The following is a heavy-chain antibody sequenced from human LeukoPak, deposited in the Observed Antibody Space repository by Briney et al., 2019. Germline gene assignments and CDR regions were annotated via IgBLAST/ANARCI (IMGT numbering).Heavy chain of an antibody. CDR3: ARDSSSWGGFDY. D-gene: IGHD6-13*01. CDR2: IYYSGSA. J-gene: IGHJ4*02. Sequence: SQTLSLTCTVSGGSISSGDYYWSWIRQPPGKGLEWIGYIYYSGSAYYSPSLKSRLTISVDTSKNPFSLKLSSVTAADTAVYYCARDSSSWGGFDYWGQGTLVTVSS. CDR1: GGSISSGDYY. V-gene: IGHV4-30-4*08.